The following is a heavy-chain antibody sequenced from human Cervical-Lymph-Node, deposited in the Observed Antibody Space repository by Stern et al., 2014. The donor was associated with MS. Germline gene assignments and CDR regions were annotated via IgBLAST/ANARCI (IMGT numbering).Heavy chain of an antibody. V-gene: IGHV3-33*01. CDR2: IWSDESHR. D-gene: IGHD6-13*01. J-gene: IGHJ4*02. Sequence: QVQLVESGGGVVQPGKSLRLSCTASGFNFGSHGMLWVRQAPGKGLEWVATIWSDESHRYYPDSVKGRFTISRDNSKNTLDLQMNNLRAEDTAVYYCGRGGVAVGIRGIDYWGQGTLVTVSP. CDR1: GFNFGSHG. CDR3: GRGGVAVGIRGIDY.